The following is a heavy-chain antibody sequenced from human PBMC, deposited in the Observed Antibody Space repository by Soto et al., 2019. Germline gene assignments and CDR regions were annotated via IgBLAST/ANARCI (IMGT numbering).Heavy chain of an antibody. CDR1: GFTVSSNY. Sequence: GGSLRLSCAASGFTVSSNYMSWVRQAPGKGLEWVSVIYSVGSTYYADSVKGRFTISRHNSKNTLYLQRNSLRAEDTAVYYCARGLMGAMVDYWGQGTLVTVSS. D-gene: IGHD1-26*01. CDR2: IYSVGST. J-gene: IGHJ4*02. V-gene: IGHV3-53*04. CDR3: ARGLMGAMVDY.